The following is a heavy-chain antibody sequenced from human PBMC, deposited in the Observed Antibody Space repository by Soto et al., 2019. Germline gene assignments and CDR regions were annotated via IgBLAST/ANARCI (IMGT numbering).Heavy chain of an antibody. Sequence: SETLSLTCAVYGGSFSGYYWTWIRQPPGTGLEWIGEINHSGSTNYNPSLKSRVTISVDTSKNQFSLKLSSVTAADTAVYYCAGQPTAGSYYDLGSYYYYYAMDVWGQGTTVTVS. CDR2: INHSGST. V-gene: IGHV4-34*01. D-gene: IGHD3-10*01. CDR1: GGSFSGYY. J-gene: IGHJ6*02. CDR3: AGQPTAGSYYDLGSYYYYYAMDV.